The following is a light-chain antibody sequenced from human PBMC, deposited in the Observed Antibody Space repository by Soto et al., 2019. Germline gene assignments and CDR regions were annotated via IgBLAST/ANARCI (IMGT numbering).Light chain of an antibody. Sequence: SQMTQYPSTPSASVGDRVTITCRASENINMCLAWYQQKPGQAPRLLIQRASRVERGVPSRFSGSGSDTEFTLTISSLQPDDFATYYCQQYNSCTFGQGTKVDIK. CDR2: RAS. CDR1: ENINMC. J-gene: IGKJ1*01. V-gene: IGKV1-5*03. CDR3: QQYNSCT.